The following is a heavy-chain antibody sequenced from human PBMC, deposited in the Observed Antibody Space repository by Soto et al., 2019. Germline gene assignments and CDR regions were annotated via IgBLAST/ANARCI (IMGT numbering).Heavy chain of an antibody. J-gene: IGHJ6*02. D-gene: IGHD2-21*02. V-gene: IGHV1-18*01. CDR3: ACSYCGGDCYAVYYWCGGAL. CDR1: GYTFTSYG. Sequence: QVQLVQSGAEVKKPGASVKVSCKASGYTFTSYGISWVRQAPGQGLEWMGWISAYNGNTNYAQKLQGRVTMTTDTATSTAYMAQRSLATHAPAVSYCACSYCGGDCYAVYYWCGGALWGEGTTVT. CDR2: ISAYNGNT.